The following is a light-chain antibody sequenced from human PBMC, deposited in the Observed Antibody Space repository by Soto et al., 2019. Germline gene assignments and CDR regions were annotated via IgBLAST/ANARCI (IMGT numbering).Light chain of an antibody. CDR2: DTS. CDR3: LLSYSGARV. J-gene: IGLJ2*01. CDR1: TGAVTSGHS. V-gene: IGLV7-46*01. Sequence: QAVVTQEPSLTVSPGGTVTLTCGSSTGAVTSGHSPFWFQQKPGQAPRTLISDTSNKHSWTPARFSGSLLGGKAALTLSGAQPEDEAEYYCLLSYSGARVFGGGTQVTVL.